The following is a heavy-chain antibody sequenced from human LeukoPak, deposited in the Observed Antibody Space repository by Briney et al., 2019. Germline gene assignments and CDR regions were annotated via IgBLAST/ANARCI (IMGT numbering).Heavy chain of an antibody. CDR1: GGSISSSSYY. Sequence: SETLSLTCTVSGGSISSSSYYWGWIRQPPGKGLEWIGSIYYSGSTYYNPSLKSRVTISVDASKNQFSLKLSSVTAADTAVYYCARPGYYDSSGYFDYWGQGTLVTVSS. J-gene: IGHJ4*02. V-gene: IGHV4-39*01. D-gene: IGHD3-22*01. CDR3: ARPGYYDSSGYFDY. CDR2: IYYSGST.